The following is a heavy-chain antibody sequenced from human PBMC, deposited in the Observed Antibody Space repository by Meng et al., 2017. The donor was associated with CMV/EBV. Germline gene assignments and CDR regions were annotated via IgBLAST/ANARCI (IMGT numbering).Heavy chain of an antibody. Sequence: GSLRLSCTVSGGSISSYYWSWIRQPPGKGLEWIGSIYYSGSTNYNPSLKSRVTISVDTSKNQFSLKLSSVTAADTAVYYCARDGGIAARYYFDYWGQGTLATVSS. D-gene: IGHD6-6*01. CDR3: ARDGGIAARYYFDY. CDR2: IYYSGST. V-gene: IGHV4-59*01. CDR1: GGSISSYY. J-gene: IGHJ4*02.